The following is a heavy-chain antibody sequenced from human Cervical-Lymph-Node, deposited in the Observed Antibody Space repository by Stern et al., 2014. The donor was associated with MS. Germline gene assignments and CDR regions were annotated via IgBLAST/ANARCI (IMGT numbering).Heavy chain of an antibody. V-gene: IGHV2-5*02. Sequence: QITLKESGPTLVKPTQTLTLTCTFSGFSLTTSGVGVGWIRQTPGMALGWLAVINWDDDDLYSPSLKNSHPIAKDPPNNQAVQTLTNMDPVDTATYFCAYGSSPCPPGAFHVGGQGTMVTASS. CDR1: GFSLTTSGVG. D-gene: IGHD2-2*01. CDR3: AYGSSPCPPGAFHV. J-gene: IGHJ3*01. CDR2: INWDDDD.